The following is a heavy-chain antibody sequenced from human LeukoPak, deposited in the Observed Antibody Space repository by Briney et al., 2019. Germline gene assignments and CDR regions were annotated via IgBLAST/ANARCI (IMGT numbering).Heavy chain of an antibody. Sequence: ASVKVSCKASGYTFTGYYMHWVRQAPGQGLEWMGRINPNSGGTNYAQKVQGRVTMTRDTSISTAYMELNRLRSDDTAVYYCARAPGDSSGYIHWGQGTLVTVSS. CDR2: INPNSGGT. CDR3: ARAPGDSSGYIH. D-gene: IGHD3-22*01. V-gene: IGHV1-2*06. J-gene: IGHJ4*02. CDR1: GYTFTGYY.